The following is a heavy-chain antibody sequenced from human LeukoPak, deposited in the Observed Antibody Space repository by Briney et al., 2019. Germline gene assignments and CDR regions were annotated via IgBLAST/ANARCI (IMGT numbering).Heavy chain of an antibody. CDR3: TRDSGTYRPIDY. V-gene: IGHV3-21*01. CDR1: GFTFSSYG. J-gene: IGHJ4*02. CDR2: ISSSSSYI. Sequence: GGSLRLSCAASGFTFSSYGMHWVRQAPGKGLEWVSSISSSSSYIYYADSVKGRFTISRDNAESSVYLELNSLRVDDTAIYYCTRDSGTYRPIDYWGQGTLATVSS. D-gene: IGHD3-16*02.